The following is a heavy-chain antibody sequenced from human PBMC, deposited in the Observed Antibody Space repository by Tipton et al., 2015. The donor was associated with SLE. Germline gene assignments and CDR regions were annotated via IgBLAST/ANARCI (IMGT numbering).Heavy chain of an antibody. CDR3: ARHFSGSYSFDY. Sequence: TLSLTCTVSGGSISSFYLSWIRRSPGKGLEWIGYIYTSGSTNYNPSLRSRVTISVDSSKNQFSLRLSSVTAADTALYYCARHFSGSYSFDYWGQGKLVTVSS. D-gene: IGHD1-26*01. J-gene: IGHJ4*02. CDR1: GGSISSFY. CDR2: IYTSGST. V-gene: IGHV4-4*08.